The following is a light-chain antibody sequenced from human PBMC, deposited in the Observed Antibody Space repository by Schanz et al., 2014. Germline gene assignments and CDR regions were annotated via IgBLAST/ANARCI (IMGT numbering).Light chain of an antibody. J-gene: IGLJ3*02. CDR3: SSYTSSNTGV. CDR1: SSDVGGYNY. V-gene: IGLV2-14*01. Sequence: QSVLTQPASVSGSPGQSITISCTGTSSDVGGYNYVSWYQQHPGKAPKVMIYDVSNRPSGVSNRFSGSKSGNTASLTISGLLAEDEADYYCSSYTSSNTGVFGGGTKLTVL. CDR2: DVS.